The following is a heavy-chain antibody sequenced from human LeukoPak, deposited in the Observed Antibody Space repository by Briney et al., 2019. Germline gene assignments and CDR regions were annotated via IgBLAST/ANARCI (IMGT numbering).Heavy chain of an antibody. Sequence: PGGSLRLSCAASGFTFSSYSMNWVRQAPGKGLEWVSSISSSSSYIYYADSVKGRFTISRDNAKNSLYLQMNSLRAEDTAVYYCARDSSPYDSSVYWDAFDVWGQGTMVTVSS. CDR2: ISSSSSYI. J-gene: IGHJ3*01. CDR1: GFTFSSYS. CDR3: ARDSSPYDSSVYWDAFDV. D-gene: IGHD3-22*01. V-gene: IGHV3-21*01.